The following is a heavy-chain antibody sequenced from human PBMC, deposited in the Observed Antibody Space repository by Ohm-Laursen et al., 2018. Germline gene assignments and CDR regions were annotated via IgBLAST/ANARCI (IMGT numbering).Heavy chain of an antibody. V-gene: IGHV4-4*08. CDR2: ISNSGNT. CDR1: GDSINSSY. CDR3: ASLRSMGAFDI. D-gene: IGHD2/OR15-2a*01. Sequence: GTLSLTCTVSGDSINSSYWSWIRQPPGKGLEWIGFISNSGNTNYNPSLKSRVTISVDTSKNQFSLKLSSVTAADTAVYYCASLRSMGAFDIWGQGTMVTVSS. J-gene: IGHJ3*02.